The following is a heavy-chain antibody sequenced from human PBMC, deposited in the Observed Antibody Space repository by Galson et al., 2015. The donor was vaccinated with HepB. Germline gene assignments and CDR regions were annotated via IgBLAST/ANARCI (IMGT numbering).Heavy chain of an antibody. CDR3: AKDLTGGHGDPHLDY. D-gene: IGHD2-21*02. J-gene: IGHJ4*02. V-gene: IGHV3-23*01. CDR1: GFTFSSYA. CDR2: ISASGEST. Sequence: SLRLSCAASGFTFSSYAMNWVRQAPGKGLEWVSGISASGESTYYADSVKGRFTISRDNSKNTLHLQMNSLRVEDTAVYYCAKDLTGGHGDPHLDYWGQGTLVTVSS.